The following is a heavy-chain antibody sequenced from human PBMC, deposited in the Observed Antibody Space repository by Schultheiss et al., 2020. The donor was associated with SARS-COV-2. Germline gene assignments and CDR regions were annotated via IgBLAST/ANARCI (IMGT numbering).Heavy chain of an antibody. Sequence: ASVKVSCKASGGTFSSYAISWVRQAPGQGLECMGWISADHGSTNYAQKFQGRATMTTDTSTSTAYMELRSLRSDDTAVFYCARSPRGYYVMDVWGQGTTVTVSS. CDR2: ISADHGST. D-gene: IGHD5-12*01. CDR1: GGTFSSYA. J-gene: IGHJ6*02. V-gene: IGHV1-18*01. CDR3: ARSPRGYYVMDV.